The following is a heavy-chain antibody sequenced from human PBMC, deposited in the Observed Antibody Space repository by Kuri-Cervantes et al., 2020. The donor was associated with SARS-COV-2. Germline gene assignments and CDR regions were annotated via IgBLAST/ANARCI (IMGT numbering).Heavy chain of an antibody. CDR2: IIPIFGTA. V-gene: IGHV1-69*05. CDR1: GYTFTSYA. D-gene: IGHD2-2*01. CDR3: ARTSWGRGLDRVPARSGHHYYYMDV. Sequence: SVKVSCKASGYTFTSYAISWVRQAPGQGLEWMGGIIPIFGTANYAQKFQGRVTITTDESTSTAYMELSSLRSEDTAVYYCARTSWGRGLDRVPARSGHHYYYMDVWGNGTTVTVSS. J-gene: IGHJ6*03.